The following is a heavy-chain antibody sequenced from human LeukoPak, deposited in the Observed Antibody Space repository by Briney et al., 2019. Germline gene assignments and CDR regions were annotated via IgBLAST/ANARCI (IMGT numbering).Heavy chain of an antibody. CDR1: GGSFSGYY. Sequence: SETLSLTCAVYGGSFSGYYWSWIRQPPGKGLEWIGEINHSGSTNYNPSLKSRVTISVDTSENQFSLKLSSVAAADTAVYYCARGGDIVVVPAEYYFDYWGQGTLVTVSS. J-gene: IGHJ4*02. V-gene: IGHV4-34*01. CDR2: INHSGST. D-gene: IGHD2-2*01. CDR3: ARGGDIVVVPAEYYFDY.